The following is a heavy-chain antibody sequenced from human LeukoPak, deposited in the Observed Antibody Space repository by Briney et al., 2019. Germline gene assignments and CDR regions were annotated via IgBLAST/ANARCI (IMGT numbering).Heavy chain of an antibody. D-gene: IGHD2-15*01. CDR2: ISAYNGNT. CDR1: GYTFTSYG. V-gene: IGHV1-18*01. Sequence: ASVKVSCKASGYTFTSYGISWVRQAPGQGLEWMGRISAYNGNTNYAQKLQGRVTMTTDTSTSTAYMELRSLRSDDTAVYYCARDVVPYCSGGSCYGWFDPWGQGTLVTVSS. J-gene: IGHJ5*02. CDR3: ARDVVPYCSGGSCYGWFDP.